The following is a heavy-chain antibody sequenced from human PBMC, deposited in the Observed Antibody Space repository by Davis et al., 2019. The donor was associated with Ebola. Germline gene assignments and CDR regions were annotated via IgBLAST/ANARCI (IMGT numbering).Heavy chain of an antibody. J-gene: IGHJ3*01. Sequence: PSETLSLTCTVSGGSLNGYYWSWIRQSPVTGMEWIAEILHTGISTYNPSLKSRATVSVDTSKGQFSLRVRSVTAADTAIYYCARERVDTSCTSRICNDDAFDVWGQGTLVTVSS. V-gene: IGHV4-34*12. D-gene: IGHD2-8*01. CDR1: GGSLNGYY. CDR3: ARERVDTSCTSRICNDDAFDV. CDR2: ILHTGIS.